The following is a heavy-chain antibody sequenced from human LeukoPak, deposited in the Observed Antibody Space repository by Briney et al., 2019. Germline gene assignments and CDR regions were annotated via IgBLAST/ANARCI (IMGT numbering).Heavy chain of an antibody. CDR1: GGSISSYF. CDR2: IYYSGST. J-gene: IGHJ3*02. CDR3: AXVSXXXLVITAVYAXDI. V-gene: IGHV4-59*01. D-gene: IGHD2-15*01. Sequence: SETLSLTCTVSGGSISSYFWSWIRQPPGKGLEWIGYIYYSGSTNYNPSLKSRVTISVDMSKNQFSLKLSSVTAADTAVYYCAXVSXXXLVITAVYAXDIWGQGTMVTVSS.